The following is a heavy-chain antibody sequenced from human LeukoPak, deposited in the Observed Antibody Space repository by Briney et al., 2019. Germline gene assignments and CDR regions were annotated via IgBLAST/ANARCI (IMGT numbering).Heavy chain of an antibody. D-gene: IGHD3-3*01. Sequence: ASVKVSCKASGGTFSSYAISWVRQAPGQGLEWMGRIIPIFGTANYAQKFQGRVTITTDESTSTAYMELSSLRSEDTAVYYCAREWGYDFWSGYYTNAFDIWGQGTMVTVSS. CDR3: AREWGYDFWSGYYTNAFDI. CDR2: IIPIFGTA. J-gene: IGHJ3*02. V-gene: IGHV1-69*05. CDR1: GGTFSSYA.